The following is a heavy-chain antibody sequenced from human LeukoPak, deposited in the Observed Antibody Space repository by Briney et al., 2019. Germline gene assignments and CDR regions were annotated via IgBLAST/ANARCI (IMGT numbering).Heavy chain of an antibody. CDR1: GGSFISGNYY. Sequence: PSQTLSLSCTVSGGSFISGNYYWNWIRQPAGKGLEWIGRIYLGGSTNYNPSLKSRVIISLDTSKSEFSLKLRSVTAADTAVYYCARADWELPGPYYFDYWGRGTLVTVSS. CDR3: ARADWELPGPYYFDY. V-gene: IGHV4-61*02. CDR2: IYLGGST. J-gene: IGHJ4*02. D-gene: IGHD1-26*01.